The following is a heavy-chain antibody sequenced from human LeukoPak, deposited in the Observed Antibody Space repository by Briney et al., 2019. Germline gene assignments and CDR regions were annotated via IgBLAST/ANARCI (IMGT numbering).Heavy chain of an antibody. CDR3: ARDVSSGWYVVY. J-gene: IGHJ4*02. CDR1: GYTFTKYY. CDR2: INPSGGSS. Sequence: PVKPCCTASGYTFTKYYMHWLRQAPGQGLEWMGMINPSGGSSSCTQNNQGRVTMARDTSTRTVNMELSSLRSEDTAVYYCARDVSSGWYVVYWGQGTLVTVSS. D-gene: IGHD6-19*01. V-gene: IGHV1-46*01.